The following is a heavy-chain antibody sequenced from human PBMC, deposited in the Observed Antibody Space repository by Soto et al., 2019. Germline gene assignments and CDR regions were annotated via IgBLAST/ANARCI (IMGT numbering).Heavy chain of an antibody. CDR2: IYYSGST. V-gene: IGHV4-31*03. J-gene: IGHJ6*03. CDR1: GGSISSGGYY. D-gene: IGHD2-8*01. CDR3: ARDNYGTSRLNYYYYYMAV. Sequence: TLSLTCTVSGGSISSGGYYWSWIRQHPGKGLEWIGYIYYSGSTYYNPSLKSRVTISVDTSKNQFSLKLSSVTAADTAVYYCARDNYGTSRLNYYYYYMAVWGKGTTVTVSS.